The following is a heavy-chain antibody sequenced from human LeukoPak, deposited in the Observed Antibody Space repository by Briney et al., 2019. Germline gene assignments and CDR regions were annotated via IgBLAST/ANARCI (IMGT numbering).Heavy chain of an antibody. CDR1: GGSFSGYY. D-gene: IGHD5-18*01. CDR2: INHSGST. V-gene: IGHV4-34*01. J-gene: IGHJ5*02. Sequence: SETLSLTCAVYGGSFSGYYWSWIRQPPGKGLEWIGEINHSGSTNYNPSLKSRVTISVDTSKNQFSLKLSSVTAADTAVYYCARVRIQLWGNHGWFDPWGQGILVTVSS. CDR3: ARVRIQLWGNHGWFDP.